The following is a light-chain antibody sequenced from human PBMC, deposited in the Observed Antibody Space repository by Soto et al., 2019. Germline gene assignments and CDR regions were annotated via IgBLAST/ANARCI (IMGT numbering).Light chain of an antibody. J-gene: IGKJ4*01. CDR2: DAS. CDR1: QSISDW. Sequence: DIPLTQSPSTLSASIGDKVTITCRASQSISDWLAWYQQKPGKAPKFLIYDASTLENGVPSRFSGSGSGTEFTLTISSLQPDDFATYYCQQYNRYSIAFGGGTKAEIK. CDR3: QQYNRYSIA. V-gene: IGKV1-5*03.